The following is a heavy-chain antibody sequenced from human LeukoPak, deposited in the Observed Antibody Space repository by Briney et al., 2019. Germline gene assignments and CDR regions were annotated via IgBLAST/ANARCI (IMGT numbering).Heavy chain of an antibody. J-gene: IGHJ4*02. D-gene: IGHD5-18*01. V-gene: IGHV3-30-3*01. Sequence: SGGSLRLSCAASGFTFSSYAMHWVRQAPGKGLEWVAVISYDGSNKYYADSVKGRSTISRDNSKNTLYLQMNSLRAEDTAVYYCARGDTAMVLFPFDYWGQGTLVTVSS. CDR2: ISYDGSNK. CDR3: ARGDTAMVLFPFDY. CDR1: GFTFSSYA.